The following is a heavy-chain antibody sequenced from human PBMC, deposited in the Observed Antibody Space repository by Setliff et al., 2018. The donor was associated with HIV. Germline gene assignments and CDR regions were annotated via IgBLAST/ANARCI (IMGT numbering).Heavy chain of an antibody. CDR3: ARGLSSSWYGGGYYYYYMDV. CDR1: GYTFTSYA. D-gene: IGHD6-13*01. CDR2: INAGNCNT. J-gene: IGHJ6*03. Sequence: ASVKVSCKASGYTFTSYAMHWVRQAPGQRLEWMGWINAGNCNTRYSQTFQGRVTITRDTSARTAYMELSSLRSEDTAVYYCARGLSSSWYGGGYYYYYMDVWGKGTTVTAP. V-gene: IGHV1-3*01.